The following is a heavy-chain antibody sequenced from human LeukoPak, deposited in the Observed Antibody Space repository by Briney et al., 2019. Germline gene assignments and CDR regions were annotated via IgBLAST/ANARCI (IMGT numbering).Heavy chain of an antibody. CDR2: IYYSGST. CDR3: ARALRQQLVTGWFDP. CDR1: GDSINSYY. Sequence: SETLSLTCTVSGDSINSYYCTWIRQPPGKGLEWSGYIYYSGSTNYNPSLKSRVTISVDTSKNQFSLRLTSVTAADTAVYYCARALRQQLVTGWFDPWGQGTLVTVSS. V-gene: IGHV4-59*01. D-gene: IGHD6-13*01. J-gene: IGHJ5*02.